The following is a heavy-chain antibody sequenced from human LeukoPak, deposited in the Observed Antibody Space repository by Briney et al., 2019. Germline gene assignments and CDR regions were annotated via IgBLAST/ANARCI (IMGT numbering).Heavy chain of an antibody. J-gene: IGHJ5*02. CDR3: VRTTYYDILTGYYSSNWFDP. D-gene: IGHD3-9*01. CDR1: GNSFTSYW. V-gene: IGHV5-51*01. CDR2: IYPGDSDT. Sequence: GESLKISCKGSGNSFTSYWIGWVRQMPGKGLEWMGIIYPGDSDTRYSPSFQGQVTISADKSISTAYLQWSSLKASDTAMYYCVRTTYYDILTGYYSSNWFDPWGQGTLVTVSS.